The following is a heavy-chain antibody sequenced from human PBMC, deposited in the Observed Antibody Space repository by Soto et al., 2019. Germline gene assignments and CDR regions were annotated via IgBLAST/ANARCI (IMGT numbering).Heavy chain of an antibody. CDR2: VNPSGGGT. CDR3: ARGGQLAVAGKLSVFDI. CDR1: GDTFTSYY. Sequence: QVQLMQSGAEVKKPGASVKVSCNTSGDTFTSYYFHWVRQAPGLRLEWMGTVNPSGGGTFYAQRFRGRVTMTSDTSTSTVYMELSSLSSEDTAIYYCARGGQLAVAGKLSVFDIWGQGTLVTVSS. V-gene: IGHV1-46*01. D-gene: IGHD6-19*01. J-gene: IGHJ3*02.